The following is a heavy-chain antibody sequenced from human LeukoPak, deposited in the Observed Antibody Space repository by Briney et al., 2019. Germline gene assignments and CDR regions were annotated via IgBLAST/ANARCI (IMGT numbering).Heavy chain of an antibody. CDR2: FYHSGST. Sequence: SETLSLTCAVSGYSISRGYYRGSIRPPPGKGVEWIGSFYHSGSTYYNSSLKSRVTISGDTSKNQFSLKLSSVSAADTAVYYCARLAEAAGDFWGQGTLITVSS. J-gene: IGHJ4*02. CDR1: GYSISRGYY. D-gene: IGHD6-13*01. V-gene: IGHV4-38-2*01. CDR3: ARLAEAAGDF.